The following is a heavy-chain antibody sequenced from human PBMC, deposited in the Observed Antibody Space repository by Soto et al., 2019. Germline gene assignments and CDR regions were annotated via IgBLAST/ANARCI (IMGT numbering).Heavy chain of an antibody. CDR1: GYSFTIYC. V-gene: IGHV5-51*01. J-gene: IGHJ6*02. CDR3: ARLKGSYYTDYYYGMDV. D-gene: IGHD1-26*01. Sequence: GESLKISCKGSGYSFTIYCIGWVLQMTWKGLEWMGIIYPGDSDTRYSPSFQGQVTISADKSISTAYLQWSSLKASDTAMYYCARLKGSYYTDYYYGMDVWGQGTTVTVSS. CDR2: IYPGDSDT.